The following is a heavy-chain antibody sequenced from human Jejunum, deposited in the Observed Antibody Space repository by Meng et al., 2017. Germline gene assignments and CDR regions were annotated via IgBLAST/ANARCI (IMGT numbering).Heavy chain of an antibody. D-gene: IGHD6-13*01. CDR1: GLTFSNYA. CDR3: AKGSDSSSWDHFDS. CDR2: ISGSGAGT. J-gene: IGHJ4*02. Sequence: GESLKISCAASGLTFSNYAMTWVRQAPGKGLEWVSVISGSGAGTYYADSVKGRFIISRDNSKDTVLLQMTSLWADDSATYYCAKGSDSSSWDHFDSWGQGTQVTVSS. V-gene: IGHV3-23*01.